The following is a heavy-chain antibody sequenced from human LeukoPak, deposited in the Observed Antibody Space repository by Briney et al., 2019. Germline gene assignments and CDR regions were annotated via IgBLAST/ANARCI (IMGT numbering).Heavy chain of an antibody. Sequence: GGSLRLSCAASGFTFSSYEMNWVRQAPGKGLEWVSYISSSGSTIYYADSVKGRFTISRDNAKNSLYLQMNSLRAEDTAVYYCARDPGTMDAFDIWGQGTMVTVSS. CDR3: ARDPGTMDAFDI. D-gene: IGHD1-14*01. V-gene: IGHV3-48*03. CDR2: ISSSGSTI. CDR1: GFTFSSYE. J-gene: IGHJ3*02.